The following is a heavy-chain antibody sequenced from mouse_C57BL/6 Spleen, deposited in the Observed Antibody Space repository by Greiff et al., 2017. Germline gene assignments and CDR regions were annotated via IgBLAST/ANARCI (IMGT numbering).Heavy chain of an antibody. Sequence: VQLKESGGGLVKPGGSLKLSCAASGFTFSDYGMHWVRQAPEKGLEWVAYISSGSSTIYYADTVKGRFTISRDNAKNTLFLQMTSLRSEDTAMYYCAITTVVAYYAMDYWGQGTSVTVSS. CDR1: GFTFSDYG. CDR2: ISSGSSTI. D-gene: IGHD1-1*01. V-gene: IGHV5-17*01. J-gene: IGHJ4*01. CDR3: AITTVVAYYAMDY.